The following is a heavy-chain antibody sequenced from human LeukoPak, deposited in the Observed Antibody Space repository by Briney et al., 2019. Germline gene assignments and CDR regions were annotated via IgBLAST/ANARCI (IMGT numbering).Heavy chain of an antibody. CDR2: IIPILGIA. D-gene: IGHD3-10*01. V-gene: IGHV1-69*04. CDR3: ARAITMVRGGEPDY. Sequence: SVKVSCKASGGTFSSYAISWVRQAPGQGLEWMGRIIPILGIANYAQKFQGRVTITADKSTSTAYMELSSLRSEDTAVYYCARAITMVRGGEPDYWGQGTLVTVSS. CDR1: GGTFSSYA. J-gene: IGHJ4*02.